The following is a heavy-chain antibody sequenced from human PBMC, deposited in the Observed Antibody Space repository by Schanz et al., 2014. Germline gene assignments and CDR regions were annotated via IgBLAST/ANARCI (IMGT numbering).Heavy chain of an antibody. CDR3: ARIGGSVFDY. J-gene: IGHJ4*02. D-gene: IGHD3-10*01. V-gene: IGHV3-23*04. Sequence: EVQLVESGGGLVQPGGSLRLSCAASGFNFSDYAMCWVRQAPGKGLEWVSAISGGGGTTYYTDSVKGRFTISRDNSKSTLYLQMNSLRAEDTAVYYCARIGGSVFDYWAQGTLVTVSS. CDR1: GFNFSDYA. CDR2: ISGGGGTT.